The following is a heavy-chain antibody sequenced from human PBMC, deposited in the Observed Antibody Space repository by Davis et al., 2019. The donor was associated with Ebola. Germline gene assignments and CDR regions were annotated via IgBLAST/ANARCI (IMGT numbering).Heavy chain of an antibody. CDR1: GYTFTGYY. CDR3: AREKPRYSSGWEGFDP. J-gene: IGHJ5*02. CDR2: INPNSGGT. V-gene: IGHV1-2*02. Sequence: ASVKVSCKASGYTFTGYYMHWVRQAPGQGLEWMGWINPNSGGTNYAQKFQGRVTMTRDTSISTAYMELSRLRSDDTAVYYCAREKPRYSSGWEGFDPWGQGTLVTVSS. D-gene: IGHD6-19*01.